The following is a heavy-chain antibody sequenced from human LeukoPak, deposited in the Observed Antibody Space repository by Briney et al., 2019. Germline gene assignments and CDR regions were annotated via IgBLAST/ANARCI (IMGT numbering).Heavy chain of an antibody. CDR1: GFTCSDFE. Sequence: GGSLRLSCAVSGFTCSDFEMNWVRQAPGKGLEWVSYIDISGTIIYYADSVKGRFTIARDNARNSLYLQMNSLRAEDTAVYYCAKDVFELRYFDGWFDPWGQGTLVTVSS. CDR2: IDISGTII. V-gene: IGHV3-48*03. CDR3: AKDVFELRYFDGWFDP. J-gene: IGHJ5*02. D-gene: IGHD3-9*01.